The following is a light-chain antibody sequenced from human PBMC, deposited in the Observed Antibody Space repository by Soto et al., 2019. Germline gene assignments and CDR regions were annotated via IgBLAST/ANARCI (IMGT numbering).Light chain of an antibody. CDR3: CSYTTSSTVV. Sequence: QSALTQPASVCGSAGQSITISCTGTSSDVGAYNYVSWYQQYPGKAPKVMIYDVSNRPSGVSNRFSGSKSGNTVSLTISGLQAEDEADYYCCSYTTSSTVVFGGGTKVTVL. J-gene: IGLJ2*01. V-gene: IGLV2-14*01. CDR2: DVS. CDR1: SSDVGAYNY.